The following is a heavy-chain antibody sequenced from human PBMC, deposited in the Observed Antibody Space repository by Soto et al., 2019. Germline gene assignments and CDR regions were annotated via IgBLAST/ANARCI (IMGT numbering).Heavy chain of an antibody. CDR2: ISGSGGST. J-gene: IGHJ4*02. CDR3: AKDRHCSGGSCPHHYFDY. D-gene: IGHD2-15*01. Sequence: PGGSLRLSCAASGFTFSSYAMSWVRQAPGKGLEWVSAISGSGGSTYYADSVKGRFTISRDNSKNTLYLQMNSLRAEDTAVYYCAKDRHCSGGSCPHHYFDYWGQGTLVTVSS. CDR1: GFTFSSYA. V-gene: IGHV3-23*01.